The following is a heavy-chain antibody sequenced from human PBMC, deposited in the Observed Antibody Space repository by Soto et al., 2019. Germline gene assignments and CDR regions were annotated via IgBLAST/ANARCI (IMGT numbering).Heavy chain of an antibody. CDR1: GYSFTTYW. V-gene: IGHV5-51*01. D-gene: IGHD2-2*01. Sequence: PGESLKISCKGSGYSFTTYWIGWVRQMPGKGLEWMGIIYPGDSETRYSPSFQGQVTISADKSISTAYLQWSSLKASDTAMYYCARHSTSSTISNWFDPWGQGTLVTVSS. J-gene: IGHJ5*02. CDR3: ARHSTSSTISNWFDP. CDR2: IYPGDSET.